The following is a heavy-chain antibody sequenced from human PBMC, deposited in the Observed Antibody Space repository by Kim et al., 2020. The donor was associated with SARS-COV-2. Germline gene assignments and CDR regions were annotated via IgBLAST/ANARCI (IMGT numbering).Heavy chain of an antibody. D-gene: IGHD3-22*01. CDR2: INSDGTYT. CDR3: ARGDPYYNDGSTNPMFKGLDV. J-gene: IGHJ6*02. CDR1: GFTFRNYY. Sequence: GGSLRLSCAVSGFTFRNYYMYWVRQAPGKGLVWVSRINSDGTYTNYADSVKGRFTIFRDNARKTLYLQMNSLRAEDTAIYYCARGDPYYNDGSTNPMFKGLDVWGQGTMVTVSS. V-gene: IGHV3-74*01.